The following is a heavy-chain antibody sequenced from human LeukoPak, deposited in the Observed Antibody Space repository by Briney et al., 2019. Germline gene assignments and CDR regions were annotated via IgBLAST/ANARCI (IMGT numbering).Heavy chain of an antibody. J-gene: IGHJ4*02. Sequence: GGSLRLSCAASGFTFSSYAMHWVRQAPGKGLEWVAVISYDGNNKYYADSVKGRFTISRDNSKNTLYLQMNSLRAEDTAVYYCARDSGHYDILTGCDYWGQGTLVTVSS. CDR2: ISYDGNNK. V-gene: IGHV3-30-3*01. CDR3: ARDSGHYDILTGCDY. D-gene: IGHD3-9*01. CDR1: GFTFSSYA.